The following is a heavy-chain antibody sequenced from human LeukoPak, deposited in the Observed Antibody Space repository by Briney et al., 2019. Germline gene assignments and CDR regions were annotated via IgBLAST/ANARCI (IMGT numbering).Heavy chain of an antibody. J-gene: IGHJ3*02. V-gene: IGHV3-30*02. D-gene: IGHD3-22*01. Sequence: GGSLRLSCAASGFTFSSYGMHWVRQTPGKGLEWVAFIRYDGSNKYYADSAKGRFTISRDNSKNTLYLQMNSLRAEDTAVYYCARGSYYYDSSVQRTFDIWGQGTMVTVSS. CDR3: ARGSYYYDSSVQRTFDI. CDR1: GFTFSSYG. CDR2: IRYDGSNK.